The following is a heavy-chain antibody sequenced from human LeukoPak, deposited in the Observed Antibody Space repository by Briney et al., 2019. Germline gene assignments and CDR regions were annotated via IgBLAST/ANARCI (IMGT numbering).Heavy chain of an antibody. D-gene: IGHD6-19*01. CDR1: GFTFSSYA. CDR3: AKAGIAVPATPEY. V-gene: IGHV3-23*01. CDR2: ISSSGGTT. Sequence: GGSLRLSCAASGFTFSSYAMDWVRQAPGKGLEWVSVISSSGGTTYYSDSVKGRFIISRDNSKNTLYLQMNSLRAEDTAVYYCAKAGIAVPATPEYCGQGTQVTVSS. J-gene: IGHJ4*02.